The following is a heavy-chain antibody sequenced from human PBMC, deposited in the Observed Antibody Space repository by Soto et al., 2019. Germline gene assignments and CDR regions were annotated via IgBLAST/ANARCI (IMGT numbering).Heavy chain of an antibody. D-gene: IGHD3-3*01. CDR1: GGSFSGYY. CDR3: ARGNKYYDFWSGKKYYYYYYGMDV. CDR2: INHSGST. V-gene: IGHV4-34*01. Sequence: SETLSITCAVYGGSFSGYYWSWIRQPPGKGLEWIGEINHSGSTNYNPSLKSRVTISVDTSKNQFSLKLSAVTAADTAVYYCARGNKYYDFWSGKKYYYYYYGMDVWGQGTTVTVSS. J-gene: IGHJ6*02.